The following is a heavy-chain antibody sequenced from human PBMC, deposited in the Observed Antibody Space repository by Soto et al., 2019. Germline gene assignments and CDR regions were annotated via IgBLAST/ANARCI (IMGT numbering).Heavy chain of an antibody. CDR2: IIPIFGTA. V-gene: IGHV1-69*13. CDR3: AREGQGGYENYYYYGMDV. Sequence: SVKVSCKASGGTFSSYAISWVRQAPGQGLEWMGGIIPIFGTANYAHKFQGRVTITADESTSTAYMELSSLRSEDTAVYYCAREGQGGYENYYYYGMDVWGQRTTVTVSS. CDR1: GGTFSSYA. J-gene: IGHJ6*02. D-gene: IGHD5-12*01.